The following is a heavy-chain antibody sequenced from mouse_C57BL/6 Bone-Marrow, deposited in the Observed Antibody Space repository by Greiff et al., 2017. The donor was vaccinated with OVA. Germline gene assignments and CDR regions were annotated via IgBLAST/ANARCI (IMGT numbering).Heavy chain of an antibody. CDR3: ARGAYCSNPFDV. CDR2: IYPRSGNT. J-gene: IGHJ1*03. V-gene: IGHV1-81*01. D-gene: IGHD2-5*01. Sequence: LQESGAELARPGASVKLSCKASGYTFTSYGISWVKQRTGQGLEWIGEIYPRSGNTYYNEKFKGKATLTADKSSSTAYMELRSLTSEDSAVDFCARGAYCSNPFDVWGTGTTVTVSS. CDR1: GYTFTSYG.